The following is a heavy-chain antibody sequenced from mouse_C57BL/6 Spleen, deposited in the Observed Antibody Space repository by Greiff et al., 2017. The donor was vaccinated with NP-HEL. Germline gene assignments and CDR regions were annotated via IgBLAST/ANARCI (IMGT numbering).Heavy chain of an antibody. Sequence: VQLQESGPELVKPGASVKISCKASGYAFSSSWMNWVKQRPGKGLEWIGRIYPGDGDTNYNGKFKGKATLTADKSSSTAYMQLSSLTSEDSAVYFCAREGLRPYAMDYWGQGTTLTVSS. CDR3: AREGLRPYAMDY. CDR2: IYPGDGDT. CDR1: GYAFSSSW. D-gene: IGHD2-4*01. V-gene: IGHV1-82*01. J-gene: IGHJ4*01.